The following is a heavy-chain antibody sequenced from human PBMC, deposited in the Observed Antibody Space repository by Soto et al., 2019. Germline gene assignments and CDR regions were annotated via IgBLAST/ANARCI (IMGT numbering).Heavy chain of an antibody. V-gene: IGHV3-23*01. Sequence: PGGYLRHSCASSGLTFKNCVMSGGRQAPGKGLEWVSGISGSGGSTYYADSVKGRFTISRDNSKNTLYLQMNSLRAEDTAVYYCAKEAPNHPLFDYRAQRT. CDR2: ISGSGGST. CDR3: AKEAPNHPLFDY. J-gene: IGHJ4*02. CDR1: GLTFKNCV.